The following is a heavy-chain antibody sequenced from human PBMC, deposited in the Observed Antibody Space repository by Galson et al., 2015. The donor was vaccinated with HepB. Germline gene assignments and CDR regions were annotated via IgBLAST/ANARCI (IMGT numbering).Heavy chain of an antibody. V-gene: IGHV3-15*01. D-gene: IGHD2-2*02. CDR1: GFTFSNVW. J-gene: IGHJ4*02. CDR3: ITEKRAIQEWKGAFDF. CDR2: FKSKTDGGTA. Sequence: SLRLSCAASGFTFSNVWMSWVRQAPGKGLEWVGRFKSKTDGGTADYAAPVKGRFTISRDDSKNTLYLQMNSLKIEDTAVYYCITEKRAIQEWKGAFDFWGQGTLVTVSS.